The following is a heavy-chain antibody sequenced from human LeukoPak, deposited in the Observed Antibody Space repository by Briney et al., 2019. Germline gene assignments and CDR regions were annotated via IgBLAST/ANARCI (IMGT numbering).Heavy chain of an antibody. V-gene: IGHV3-23*01. CDR1: GFTFSSYA. Sequence: PGGSLRLSCAASGFTFSSYAMNWVRQAPGKGLEWVSTISGSGSTFYADSVKGRFTISRDNSKNTLYLQMNSLRAEDTAVYYCAKDEMATIIFYWGQGTLVTVSS. CDR2: ISGSGST. CDR3: AKDEMATIIFY. J-gene: IGHJ4*02. D-gene: IGHD5-24*01.